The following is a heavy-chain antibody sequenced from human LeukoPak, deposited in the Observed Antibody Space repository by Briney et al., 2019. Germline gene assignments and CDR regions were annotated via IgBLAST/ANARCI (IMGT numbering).Heavy chain of an antibody. D-gene: IGHD6-13*01. CDR2: INPSGGST. V-gene: IGHV1-46*01. J-gene: IGHJ4*02. CDR1: GYTFTSYH. Sequence: ASVKVSCKASGYTFTSYHMHWVRQAPRQVLEIMGIINPSGGSTTYAQKFQGRVTMTRDTSTSTVYMELSSLRSEDTAVYYCAKLAAAGTAHYYFDYWGQGTLVTVSS. CDR3: AKLAAAGTAHYYFDY.